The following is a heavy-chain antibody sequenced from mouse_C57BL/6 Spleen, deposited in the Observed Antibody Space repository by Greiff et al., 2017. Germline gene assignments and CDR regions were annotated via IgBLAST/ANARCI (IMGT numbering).Heavy chain of an antibody. CDR1: GFTFTDYY. J-gene: IGHJ1*03. D-gene: IGHD1-1*01. V-gene: IGHV7-3*01. CDR3: ARYTTVWYFDV. Sequence: EVKLEESGGGLVQPGGSLSLSCAASGFTFTDYYMSWVRQPPGKALEWLGFIRNKANGYTTEYSASVKGRFTISRDNSQSILYLQMNALRAEDSATYYCARYTTVWYFDVWGTGTTVTVSS. CDR2: IRNKANGYTT.